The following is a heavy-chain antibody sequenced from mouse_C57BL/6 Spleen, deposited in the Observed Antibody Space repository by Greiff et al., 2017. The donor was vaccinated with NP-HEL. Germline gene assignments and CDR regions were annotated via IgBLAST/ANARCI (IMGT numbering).Heavy chain of an antibody. CDR2: ISDGGSST. J-gene: IGHJ3*01. D-gene: IGHD2-4*01. Sequence: EVKLVESGGGLVKPGGSLKLSCAASGFTFSSYAMSWVRQTPEKRLEWVATISDGGSSTYYPDNVKGRFTISRDNAKNNLYLQMSHLKSEDTAMYYCERYDYDMTWFAYWGQGTLVTVSA. V-gene: IGHV5-4*03. CDR1: GFTFSSYA. CDR3: ERYDYDMTWFAY.